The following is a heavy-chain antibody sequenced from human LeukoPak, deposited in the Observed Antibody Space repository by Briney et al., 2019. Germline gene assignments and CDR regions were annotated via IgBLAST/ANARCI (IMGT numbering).Heavy chain of an antibody. D-gene: IGHD5-24*01. CDR3: ATARVAPIPLNAYYFDY. CDR1: GLTFSSYW. Sequence: GGSLRLSCAASGLTFSSYWMHWVRQVPGKGLVWVSRINRDGSNTNYADSVKGRFTISRDNAKNTVYLQMNSLRVEDTAVYYCATARVAPIPLNAYYFDYWGQGTLVTVSS. V-gene: IGHV3-74*01. CDR2: INRDGSNT. J-gene: IGHJ4*02.